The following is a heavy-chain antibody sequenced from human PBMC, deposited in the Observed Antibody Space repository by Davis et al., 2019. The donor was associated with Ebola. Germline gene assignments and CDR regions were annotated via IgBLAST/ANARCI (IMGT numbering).Heavy chain of an antibody. CDR1: GDIFNTYA. V-gene: IGHV1-69*04. J-gene: IGHJ5*02. Sequence: AASVKVSCKASGDIFNTYAFSWLRQAPGHGLEWMGRVIPVLIVTNLAEKFRDRVTIDADESSAIVFLELTSLTSEDPAVYYCAAEPQPLHYDSNGLGAWGQGTLLTVSS. CDR2: VIPVLIVT. D-gene: IGHD3-22*01. CDR3: AAEPQPLHYDSNGLGA.